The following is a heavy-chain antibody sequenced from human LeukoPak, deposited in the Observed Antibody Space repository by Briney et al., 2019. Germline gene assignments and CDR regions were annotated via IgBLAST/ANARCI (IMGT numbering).Heavy chain of an antibody. Sequence: TVKVSCKASGGTFSSYTISWVRQAPGQGLEWMGRIIPILGIANYAQKFQGRVTITADKSTSTAYTELSSLRSEDTAVYYCARDGYYDSSGYWNYWGQGALVTVSS. CDR3: ARDGYYDSSGYWNY. D-gene: IGHD3-22*01. CDR2: IIPILGIA. J-gene: IGHJ4*02. CDR1: GGTFSSYT. V-gene: IGHV1-69*04.